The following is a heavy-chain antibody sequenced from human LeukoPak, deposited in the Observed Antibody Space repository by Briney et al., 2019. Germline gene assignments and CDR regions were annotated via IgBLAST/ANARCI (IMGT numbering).Heavy chain of an antibody. CDR1: GGSISSSSYY. D-gene: IGHD6-19*01. CDR3: ARGRFVSRRGSSGRWFDP. CDR2: IYYSGST. Sequence: PSETLSLTCTVSGGSISSSSYYWGWIRQPPGKGLEWIGSIYYSGSTYYNPSLKSRVTISVDTSKNQFSLKLSSVTAADTAVYYCARGRFVSRRGSSGRWFDPWGQGTLVTVSS. V-gene: IGHV4-39*01. J-gene: IGHJ5*02.